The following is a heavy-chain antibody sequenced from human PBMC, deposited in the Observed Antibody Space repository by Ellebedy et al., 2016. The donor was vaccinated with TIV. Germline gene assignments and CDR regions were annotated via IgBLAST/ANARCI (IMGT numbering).Heavy chain of an antibody. Sequence: GESLKISCAASGFTFSSYAMSWVRQIPGKGLEWVSATSGSCGSTYYVDYVQGRFTISSDNSKNTLYLQMNSLRVEYTAVNYGANGVEPGRVMFGYWGQGTLVTVSS. J-gene: IGHJ4*02. D-gene: IGHD3-16*01. CDR1: GFTFSSYA. V-gene: IGHV3-23*01. CDR3: ANGVEPGRVMFGY. CDR2: TSGSCGST.